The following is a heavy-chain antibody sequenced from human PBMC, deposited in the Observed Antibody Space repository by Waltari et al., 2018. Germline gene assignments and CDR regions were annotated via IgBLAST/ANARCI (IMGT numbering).Heavy chain of an antibody. D-gene: IGHD2-21*01. Sequence: QVQLVQSGAEVKKPGASVRISCKTSGYTFTTHDINWVRQAAGQGPEWMGWMNPNSGNKGYAWKVQGRVTMTRETSIRTAYLELRKLGFDDTAVYYCARRRAGIVTPYNWLDPWGQGTLVTVSS. J-gene: IGHJ5*02. CDR3: ARRRAGIVTPYNWLDP. V-gene: IGHV1-8*01. CDR2: MNPNSGNK. CDR1: GYTFTTHD.